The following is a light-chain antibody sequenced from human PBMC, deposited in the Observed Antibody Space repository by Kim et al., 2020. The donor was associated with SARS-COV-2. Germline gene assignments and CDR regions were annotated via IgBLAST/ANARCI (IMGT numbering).Light chain of an antibody. CDR2: DTN. V-gene: IGLV7-46*01. J-gene: IGLJ3*02. CDR3: MLSYSGAWV. Sequence: GGTVTLTCGSSTGVVTSGHYPYWFQQKPGQAPRTLIYDTNNKHSWTPARFSGSLLGGRAALTLSGAQPEDEAEYYCMLSYSGAWVFGGGTQLTVL. CDR1: TGVVTSGHY.